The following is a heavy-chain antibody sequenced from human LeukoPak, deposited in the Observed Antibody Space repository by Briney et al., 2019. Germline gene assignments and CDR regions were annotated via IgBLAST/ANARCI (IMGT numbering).Heavy chain of an antibody. CDR1: GFTFSSYS. CDR3: ARVKIEMATKQLDY. CDR2: ISSSSSYI. V-gene: IGHV3-21*01. Sequence: GGSLRLSCAASGFTFSSYSMNWVRQAPGKGLEWVSSISSSSSYIYYADSVKGRFTISRDNAKNSLYLQMNSLRAEDTAVYYCARVKIEMATKQLDYWGQGTLVTVSS. J-gene: IGHJ4*02. D-gene: IGHD5-24*01.